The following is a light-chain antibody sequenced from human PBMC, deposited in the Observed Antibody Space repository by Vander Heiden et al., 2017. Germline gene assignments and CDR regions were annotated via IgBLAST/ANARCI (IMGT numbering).Light chain of an antibody. Sequence: DIQMTQSPPSQSASVGDRVTITCRASQSISSFLNWYQQKPGKATKLLIYGASSLQSGVPSRFSGSGPGTDFTLTINSLQPEDFATYYCQESYISPFPFGPGTKVDIK. J-gene: IGKJ3*01. V-gene: IGKV1-39*01. CDR2: GAS. CDR1: QSISSF. CDR3: QESYISPFP.